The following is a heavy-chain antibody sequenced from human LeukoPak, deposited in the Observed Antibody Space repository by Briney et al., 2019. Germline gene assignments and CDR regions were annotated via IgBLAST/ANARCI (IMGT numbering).Heavy chain of an antibody. V-gene: IGHV1-2*02. Sequence: ASVKVSCKASGYTFTGYYMHWVRQAPGQGLEWMGWINPNSDDTNYVQKFQGRVTMTRDTSSSTAYMELSRLKSDDTAVYYCARGVTGCTNTSCYTTPFDPWGQGTLVTVSS. CDR2: INPNSDDT. CDR3: ARGVTGCTNTSCYTTPFDP. J-gene: IGHJ5*02. CDR1: GYTFTGYY. D-gene: IGHD2-2*02.